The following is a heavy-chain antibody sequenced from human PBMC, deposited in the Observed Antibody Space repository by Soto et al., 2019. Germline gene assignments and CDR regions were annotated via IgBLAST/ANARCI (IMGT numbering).Heavy chain of an antibody. CDR2: IWYDGSNK. V-gene: IGHV3-33*01. D-gene: IGHD1-26*01. J-gene: IGHJ4*02. CDR3: ARAGGMGATDD. Sequence: QVQLVESGGGVVQPGRSLRLSCAASEFTFSSYGMHWVRQAPGKGLEWVAVIWYDGSNKYYADSVKGRFTISRDNSKNTLYLQMNSLRAEDTAVYYCARAGGMGATDDWGQGTLVTVSS. CDR1: EFTFSSYG.